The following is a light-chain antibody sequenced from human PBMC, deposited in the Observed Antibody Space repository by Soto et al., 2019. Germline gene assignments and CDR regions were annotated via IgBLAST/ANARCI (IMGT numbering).Light chain of an antibody. Sequence: QSVFTQPPSVSAAPGQKGTISCSGSSSNIGNNYVSWYQQLPGTAPKLLIYDNDKRPSGIPDRFSGSKSGTSATLGITGLQTGDEADYYCGTWDTSLSVGVFGGGTKLTVL. V-gene: IGLV1-51*01. CDR3: GTWDTSLSVGV. CDR2: DND. J-gene: IGLJ3*02. CDR1: SSNIGNNY.